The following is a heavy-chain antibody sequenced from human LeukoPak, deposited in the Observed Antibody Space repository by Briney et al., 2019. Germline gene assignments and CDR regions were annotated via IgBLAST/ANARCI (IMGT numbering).Heavy chain of an antibody. D-gene: IGHD3-10*01. J-gene: IGHJ4*02. CDR2: INHSGST. CDR3: ASTHRRFGELLYYFDY. CDR1: GGSFSGYY. Sequence: SETLSLTCAVYGGSFSGYYWSWIRQPPGKGREWIGEINHSGSTNYNPSLKSRVTISVDTSKNQFSLKLSSVTAADTAVYYCASTHRRFGELLYYFDYWGQGTLVTVSS. V-gene: IGHV4-34*01.